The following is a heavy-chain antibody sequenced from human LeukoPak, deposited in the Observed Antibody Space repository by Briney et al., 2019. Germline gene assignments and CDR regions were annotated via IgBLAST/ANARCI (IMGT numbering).Heavy chain of an antibody. J-gene: IGHJ3*02. CDR2: MNPNSGNT. D-gene: IGHD1-1*01. CDR1: GYTLTELS. Sequence: ASVKVSCKVSGYTLTELSMHWVRQAPGKGLEWMGWMNPNSGNTGYAQKFQGRVTMTRNTSINTAYMELSSLRSEDTAVYYCAREGGGGTTGTMTYDIWGQGSMVTVSS. CDR3: AREGGGGTTGTMTYDI. V-gene: IGHV1-8*01.